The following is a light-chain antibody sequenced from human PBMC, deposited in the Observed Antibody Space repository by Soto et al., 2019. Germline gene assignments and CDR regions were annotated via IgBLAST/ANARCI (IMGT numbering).Light chain of an antibody. CDR1: QALSNY. CDR2: SAS. J-gene: IGKJ1*01. Sequence: DIQLTQSPSFLSASVGDRVTITCRASQALSNYLAWYQQKPGKAPDLLIYSASTLQSGVPSRFSGSGSGTEFTLTISRLEPEDFATYYCQQTYGTPQTFGQGTKVDIK. CDR3: QQTYGTPQT. V-gene: IGKV1-9*01.